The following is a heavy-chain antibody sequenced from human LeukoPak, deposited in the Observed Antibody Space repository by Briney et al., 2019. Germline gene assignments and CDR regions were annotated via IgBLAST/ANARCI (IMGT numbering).Heavy chain of an antibody. D-gene: IGHD6-19*01. J-gene: IGHJ4*02. V-gene: IGHV3-21*01. Sequence: GGSLRLSFAPSGFTFSSYSMNGVSQAPGKGLDWVSSIISSSIYIYYADSVKGRFTISRDNAKNSLYLQMNSLRAEDTAVYYCAGDFTQWLVDPEIDYWGQGTLVTVSS. CDR2: IISSSIYI. CDR1: GFTFSSYS. CDR3: AGDFTQWLVDPEIDY.